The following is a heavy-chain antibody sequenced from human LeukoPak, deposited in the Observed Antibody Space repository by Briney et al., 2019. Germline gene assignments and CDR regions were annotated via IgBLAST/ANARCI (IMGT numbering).Heavy chain of an antibody. J-gene: IGHJ5*02. CDR3: AREGRTPDWFDP. CDR1: GGSIGSSGYY. CDR2: ICYSGST. V-gene: IGHV4-39*07. Sequence: MPSETLSLTCTVSGGSIGSSGYYWGWIRPRPGKGLEWIGSICYSGSTYYSPSLKSRVTISVDTSKNQLSLQLSSVTAADPAVYYCAREGRTPDWFDPWGQGTLVTVSS. D-gene: IGHD2-2*01.